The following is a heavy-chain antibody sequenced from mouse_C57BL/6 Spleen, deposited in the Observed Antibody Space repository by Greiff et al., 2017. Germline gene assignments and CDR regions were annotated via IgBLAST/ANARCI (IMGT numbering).Heavy chain of an antibody. CDR1: GYSITSGYY. CDR3: AREEDYCGSRGYFDV. D-gene: IGHD1-1*01. CDR2: ISYDGSN. J-gene: IGHJ1*03. Sequence: EVQLQQSGPGLVKPSPSLSLTCSVTGYSITSGYYWNWIRQFPGNKLEWMGYISYDGSNNYNPSLKNRISITRDTSKNQCFLKLNSVTTEDTATYYCAREEDYCGSRGYFDVWGTGSTVTVSS. V-gene: IGHV3-6*01.